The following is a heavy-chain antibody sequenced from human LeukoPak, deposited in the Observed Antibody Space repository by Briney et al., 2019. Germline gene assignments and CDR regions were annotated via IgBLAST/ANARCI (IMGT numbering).Heavy chain of an antibody. Sequence: SETLSLTCTVSAGSISSNIYYWGWIRQPPGKGLEWIGSIYYTENAYNNPSLKSRDTISVDTSKSQYSLNLSSVTAADTAVYYCASRIAAAGLDWSQGTLVTVSS. CDR1: AGSISSNIYY. V-gene: IGHV4-39*01. D-gene: IGHD6-13*01. CDR2: IYYTENA. CDR3: ASRIAAAGLD. J-gene: IGHJ4*02.